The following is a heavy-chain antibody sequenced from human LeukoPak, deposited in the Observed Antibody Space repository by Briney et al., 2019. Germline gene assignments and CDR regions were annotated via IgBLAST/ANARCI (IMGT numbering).Heavy chain of an antibody. J-gene: IGHJ3*02. Sequence: GGSLRLSCAVSGFTFSNYALTWVRQAPGKGLEWVSSITGAGYARYADSVKGRFTTSRDNSKNTLYLQMDSLRGDDTALYHCSRDPNGDYVGAFDNWGQGTMVTVSS. D-gene: IGHD4-17*01. V-gene: IGHV3-23*01. CDR1: GFTFSNYA. CDR2: ITGAGYAR. CDR3: SRDPNGDYVGAFDN.